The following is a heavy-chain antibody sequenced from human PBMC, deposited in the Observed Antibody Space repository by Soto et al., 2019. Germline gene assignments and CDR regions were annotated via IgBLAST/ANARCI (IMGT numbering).Heavy chain of an antibody. CDR2: INSDGSRT. V-gene: IGHV3-74*01. Sequence: EVQLVESGGGIVQPGGSLRLSCAASGFTFSSYWMHWVRQAPGEGLVWVSRINSDGSRTSYADSAKGRFTISRDNAKNTVYLQMNSLRAEDTAVYYCARGDGDYYDGNGYLGRHRGQGTLVNVSS. D-gene: IGHD3-22*01. J-gene: IGHJ4*02. CDR3: ARGDGDYYDGNGYLGRH. CDR1: GFTFSSYW.